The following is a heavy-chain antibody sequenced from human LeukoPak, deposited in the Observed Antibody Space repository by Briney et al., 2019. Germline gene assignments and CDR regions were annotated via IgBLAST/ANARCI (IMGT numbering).Heavy chain of an antibody. CDR1: GFTFSSYA. CDR2: TSYDGMND. CDR3: ARAGGDCITTSCYFGHAFDL. V-gene: IGHV3-30*04. Sequence: GGSLRLSCAASGFTFSSYAIHWVRQAPGKGLEWVAVTSYDGMNDYYGDSVKGRFTVFRDNSKSTAFAQINSLRADDTAVYYRARAGGDCITTSCYFGHAFDLWGQGTLVTVSP. D-gene: IGHD2-2*01. J-gene: IGHJ3*01.